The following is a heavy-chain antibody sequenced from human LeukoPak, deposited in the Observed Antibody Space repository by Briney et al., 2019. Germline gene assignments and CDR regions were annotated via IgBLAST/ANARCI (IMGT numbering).Heavy chain of an antibody. V-gene: IGHV1-18*01. Sequence: GASVKVSCKASGYTFTSYGISWVRQAPGQGLEWMGWISAYSGNTNYAQKLQGRVTMTTDTSTSTAYMELRSLRSDDTAVYYCARGGYDFLDYYYYGMDVWGQGTTVTVSS. D-gene: IGHD5-12*01. J-gene: IGHJ6*02. CDR1: GYTFTSYG. CDR3: ARGGYDFLDYYYYGMDV. CDR2: ISAYSGNT.